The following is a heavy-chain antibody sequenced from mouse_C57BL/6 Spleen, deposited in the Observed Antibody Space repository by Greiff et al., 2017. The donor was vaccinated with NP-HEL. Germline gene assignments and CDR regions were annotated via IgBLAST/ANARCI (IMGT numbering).Heavy chain of an antibody. Sequence: EVKLQESGPGLVKPSQSLSLTCSVTGYSITSGYYWNWIRQFPGNKLEWMGYISYDGSNNYNPSLKNRISITRDTSKNQFFLKLNSVTTEDTATYYCAREQLGFAYWGQGTLVTVSA. CDR1: GYSITSGYY. V-gene: IGHV3-6*01. J-gene: IGHJ3*01. D-gene: IGHD3-1*01. CDR3: AREQLGFAY. CDR2: ISYDGSN.